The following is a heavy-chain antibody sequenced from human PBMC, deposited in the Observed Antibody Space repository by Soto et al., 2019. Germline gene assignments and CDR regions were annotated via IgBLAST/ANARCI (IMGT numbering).Heavy chain of an antibody. Sequence: GSVQGSCKAAGYTFTSYAMDWVRQAPGQRVEWVGWINAGNGNTKYSQKFQGRVTITRDTSASTAYMELSSLRSEDTAVYYRARDPLGFRYYDFWSGYSYDAFDLWGQGTMVTVSS. V-gene: IGHV1-3*01. CDR3: ARDPLGFRYYDFWSGYSYDAFDL. J-gene: IGHJ3*01. CDR1: GYTFTSYA. CDR2: INAGNGNT. D-gene: IGHD3-3*01.